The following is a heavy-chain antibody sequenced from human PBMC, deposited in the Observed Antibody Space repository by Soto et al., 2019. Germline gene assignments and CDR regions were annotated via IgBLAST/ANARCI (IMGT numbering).Heavy chain of an antibody. D-gene: IGHD2-21*01. V-gene: IGHV4-31*01. CDR1: GGPISSGDHF. Sequence: QVQLQESGPGLVKSSQTLSLTCTVSGGPISSGDHFWAWIRQHPGEGLEWIGYIHNDGTTFYNPSHKSQITISMDTAQNEFSLKLIAVTDADTAVYFCARVFWGLWWLDFWGQGTLVSASS. CDR3: ARVFWGLWWLDF. J-gene: IGHJ4*02. CDR2: IHNDGTT.